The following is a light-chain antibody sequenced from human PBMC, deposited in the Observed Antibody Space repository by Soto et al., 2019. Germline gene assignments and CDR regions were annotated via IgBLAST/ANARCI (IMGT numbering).Light chain of an antibody. CDR2: DAS. Sequence: EIVLTQSAATLSLFRGERATLSCGASPSVSSSYLAWYQQKPGLAPRLLIHDASTRATGITARFSGSGSGTEFTLTPSSLQSEQCAAYYCQQYNHWPLLFGQGTKV. J-gene: IGKJ1*01. CDR3: QQYNHWPLL. V-gene: IGKV3-15*01. CDR1: PSVSSSY.